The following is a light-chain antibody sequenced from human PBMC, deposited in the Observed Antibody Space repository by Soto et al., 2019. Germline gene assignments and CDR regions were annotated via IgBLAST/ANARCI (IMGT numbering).Light chain of an antibody. CDR3: LLSYSGARGV. J-gene: IGLJ1*01. Sequence: QAVVTQEPSLTVSPGGTVTLTCGSSTGAVTSGHYPYWFQQKPGQAPRTLIYDTSNKHSWTPARFSGSLLGGKAALTLSGAQPEDEAEYYFLLSYSGARGVFGTGTKLTVL. CDR2: DTS. V-gene: IGLV7-46*01. CDR1: TGAVTSGHY.